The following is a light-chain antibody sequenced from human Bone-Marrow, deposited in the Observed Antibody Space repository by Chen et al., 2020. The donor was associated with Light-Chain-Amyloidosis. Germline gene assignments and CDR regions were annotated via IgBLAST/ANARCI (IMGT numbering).Light chain of an antibody. CDR2: AVS. CDR3: SSFTSSSSYV. Sequence: QSALTPPASVSGSPGQSITISCTGTSGDVGTYNYVSWYQQHPGKAPKVMIYAVSNRPSGVSTRFSGSKSGNTASLTISGLQAEDEADYYCSSFTSSSSYVFGPGTKVTVL. CDR1: SGDVGTYNY. J-gene: IGLJ1*01. V-gene: IGLV2-14*01.